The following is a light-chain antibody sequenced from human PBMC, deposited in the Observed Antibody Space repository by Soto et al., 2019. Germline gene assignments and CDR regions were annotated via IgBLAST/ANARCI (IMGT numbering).Light chain of an antibody. CDR3: RSYTGSGTLV. CDR2: DVS. J-gene: IGLJ2*01. CDR1: SSDVGGYNY. V-gene: IGLV2-14*01. Sequence: QSALTQPASVSGSPGQSITISCTGTSSDVGGYNYVSWYQQHPGKAPKLMIYDVSNRPSGVSNRFSGSKSGNTASLTISGLQAEDEADYYCRSYTGSGTLVFGGGTKVTV.